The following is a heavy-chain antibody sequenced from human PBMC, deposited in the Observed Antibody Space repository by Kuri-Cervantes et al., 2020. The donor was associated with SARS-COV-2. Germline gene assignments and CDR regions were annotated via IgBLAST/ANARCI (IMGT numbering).Heavy chain of an antibody. CDR1: GGSISSSSYY. V-gene: IGHV4-39*06. J-gene: IGHJ6*02. CDR2: IYYSGST. Sequence: GSLRLSCTVSGGSISSSSYYWGWIRQPPGKGLEWIGSIYYSGSTYCNPSLKSRVTISVDTSKNQFPLKLSSVTAADTAVYYCARVAYSSGWSKDGMDVWGQGTTVTVSS. CDR3: ARVAYSSGWSKDGMDV. D-gene: IGHD6-19*01.